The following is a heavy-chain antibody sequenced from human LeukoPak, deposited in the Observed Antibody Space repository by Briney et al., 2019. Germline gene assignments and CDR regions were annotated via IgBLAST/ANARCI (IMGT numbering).Heavy chain of an antibody. CDR2: IIPILGIA. V-gene: IGHV1-69*02. CDR3: ASLVGATRYFDY. Sequence: SVKVSCKASGGTFSSYTISWVRQAPGQGLEWMGRIIPILGIANYAQKFQGRVTITADKSTSTAYMELSCLRSEDTAVYYCASLVGATRYFDYWGQGTLVTVSS. J-gene: IGHJ4*02. CDR1: GGTFSSYT. D-gene: IGHD1-26*01.